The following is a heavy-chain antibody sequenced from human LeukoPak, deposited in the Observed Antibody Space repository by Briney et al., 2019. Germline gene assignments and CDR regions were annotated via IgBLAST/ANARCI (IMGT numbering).Heavy chain of an antibody. CDR3: AGSYYVWGSYRSYGDWFDP. CDR1: GGSFSGYY. Sequence: SETLSLTCAVYGGSFSGYYWSWIRQPPGKGLEWIGEINHSGSTNYNPSLKSRVTISEDTSKNQFSLKLSSVTAADTAVYYCAGSYYVWGSYRSYGDWFDPWGQGTLVTVSS. V-gene: IGHV4-34*01. J-gene: IGHJ5*02. CDR2: INHSGST. D-gene: IGHD3-16*02.